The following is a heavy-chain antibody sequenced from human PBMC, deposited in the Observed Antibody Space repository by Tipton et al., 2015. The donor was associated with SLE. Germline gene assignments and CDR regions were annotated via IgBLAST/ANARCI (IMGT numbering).Heavy chain of an antibody. D-gene: IGHD3-22*01. CDR3: ARTAGPLTVPAASGYYLH. CDR2: ISAYNGKT. Sequence: QLVQSGAEVKKPGASVKVSCKASGYTFTTYSLSWVRQAPGQGLEWMGWISAYNGKTNYAQKFQGRVTMTTDTSTTTAYMELRSLRSDDTAVYYCARTAGPLTVPAASGYYLHWGQGTLVTVSS. J-gene: IGHJ4*02. V-gene: IGHV1-18*01. CDR1: GYTFTTYS.